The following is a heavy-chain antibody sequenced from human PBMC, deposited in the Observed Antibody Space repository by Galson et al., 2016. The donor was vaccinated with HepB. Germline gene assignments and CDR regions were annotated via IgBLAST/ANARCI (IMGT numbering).Heavy chain of an antibody. J-gene: IGHJ4*02. CDR2: DSMDGRRK. Sequence: SLRLSCAASGFSFSDHYMDWARQAPGKGLEWVAADSMDGRRKFYSDSVKGRFTISRDNSNNMLFLQMDSLRPDDTAVYYCAKRHEYCPPVGCSVDYWGQGTLVSVSS. CDR3: AKRHEYCPPVGCSVDY. V-gene: IGHV3-30*18. CDR1: GFSFSDHY. D-gene: IGHD2/OR15-2a*01.